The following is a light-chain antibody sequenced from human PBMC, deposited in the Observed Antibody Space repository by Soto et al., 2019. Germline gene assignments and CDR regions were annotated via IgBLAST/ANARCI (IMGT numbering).Light chain of an antibody. CDR2: EVS. CDR3: MQGTHWPLT. V-gene: IGKV2-30*01. J-gene: IGKJ1*01. Sequence: DVVMTQSPLSLPVTLGQPASISCRSSQSPLYSNGNSYLSWFQQRPSQSPRRLIYEVSIRDSGVPDRFSGSGSGTDFTLKISRVEAEDVGIYYCMQGTHWPLTFGQGTKVDIK. CDR1: QSPLYSNGNSY.